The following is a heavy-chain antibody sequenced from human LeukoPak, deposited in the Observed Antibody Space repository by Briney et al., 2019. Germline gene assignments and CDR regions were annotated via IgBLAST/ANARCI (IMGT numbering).Heavy chain of an antibody. CDR3: ARQYSYGSRAFDY. Sequence: PGGSLRLSCAASGFTFSDYYMNWIRQAPGKGLEWVSYISSSGSTIYYADSVKGRFTISRDNAKNSLYLQMNSLRAEDTAVYYCARQYSYGSRAFDYWGQGTLDTVSS. D-gene: IGHD5-18*01. CDR1: GFTFSDYY. V-gene: IGHV3-11*01. J-gene: IGHJ4*02. CDR2: ISSSGSTI.